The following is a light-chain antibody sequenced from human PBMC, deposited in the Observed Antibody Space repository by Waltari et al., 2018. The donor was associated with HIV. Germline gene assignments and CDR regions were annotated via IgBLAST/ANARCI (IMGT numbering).Light chain of an antibody. J-gene: IGLJ3*02. V-gene: IGLV2-23*01. Sequence: QSALTQPASVSGSPGQSITISCTGTSSDVGSYNLVSWYQQHPGKAPKLMISEDSRRPSGVSNRFSGSKSGNTASLTISGLQAEDEGDYYCCSYAGSSTWVFGGGTKLTVL. CDR3: CSYAGSSTWV. CDR2: EDS. CDR1: SSDVGSYNL.